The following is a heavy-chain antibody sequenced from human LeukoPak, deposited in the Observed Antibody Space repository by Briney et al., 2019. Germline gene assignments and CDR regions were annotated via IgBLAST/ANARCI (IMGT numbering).Heavy chain of an antibody. CDR1: GGSISSSSYY. CDR3: ARHTSIFYAFDI. V-gene: IGHV4-39*01. Sequence: PSETLSLTCTVSGGSISSSSYYWGWIRQPPGKGLEWIGSIYYSGSTYYNPSLKSRVTISVDTSKNQFSLKLSSVTAADTAVYYCARHTSIFYAFDIWDQGTMVTVSS. J-gene: IGHJ3*02. CDR2: IYYSGST. D-gene: IGHD3-9*01.